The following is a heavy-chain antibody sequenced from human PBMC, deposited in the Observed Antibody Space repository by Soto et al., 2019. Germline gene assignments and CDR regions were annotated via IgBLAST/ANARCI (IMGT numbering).Heavy chain of an antibody. V-gene: IGHV4-30-4*01. CDR2: IYYSGST. CDR3: ARGREGNGYYYY. D-gene: IGHD3-22*01. Sequence: ASETLSLTCTVSGGSISSGDYYWSWIRQPPGKGLEWIGYIYYSGSTYYNPSLKSRVTISVDTSKNQFSLKLSSVTAADTAVYYCARGREGNGYYYYWGQGTLVTVSS. J-gene: IGHJ4*02. CDR1: GGSISSGDYY.